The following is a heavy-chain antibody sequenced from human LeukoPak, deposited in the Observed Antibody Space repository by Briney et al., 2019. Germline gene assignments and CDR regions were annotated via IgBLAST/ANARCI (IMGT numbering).Heavy chain of an antibody. Sequence: GGSLRLSCAASGFTFNTYWMHWVRQAPGKGLVWVARVHREGTTTAYADSVKGRFTISRDNAKNTLYLQMTNLRAEDTAVYYCARDSDWILCDYWGRGTLVTVSS. D-gene: IGHD3/OR15-3a*01. CDR2: VHREGTTT. CDR1: GFTFNTYW. V-gene: IGHV3-74*03. J-gene: IGHJ4*02. CDR3: ARDSDWILCDY.